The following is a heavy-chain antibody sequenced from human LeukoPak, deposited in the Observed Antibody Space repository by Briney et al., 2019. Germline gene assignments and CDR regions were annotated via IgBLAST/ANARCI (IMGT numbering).Heavy chain of an antibody. V-gene: IGHV3-30*09. CDR1: GFPFSYYS. CDR2: ISYDEDNK. CDR3: ARSPTRSLRVGEFDF. Sequence: PGGSLRLPCAASGFPFSYYSMHWVRQAPGKGLEWVAVISYDEDNKYYADSVKGRFAISRDNSKDTLYLQMNSLRAGDTAVYYCARSPTRSLRVGEFDFWGQGTLVTVSS. D-gene: IGHD1-26*01. J-gene: IGHJ4*02.